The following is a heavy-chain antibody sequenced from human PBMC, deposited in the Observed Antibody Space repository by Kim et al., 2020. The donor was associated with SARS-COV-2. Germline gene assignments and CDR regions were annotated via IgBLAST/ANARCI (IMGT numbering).Heavy chain of an antibody. CDR1: GASINSDGYF. D-gene: IGHD3-10*01. CDR3: ARVDFGSGRSNYYF. V-gene: IGHV4-31*03. J-gene: IGHJ4*01. CDR2: TSHSGTP. Sequence: SETLSLTCTVSGASINSDGYFWSWIRQHPGKGLEWIGFTSHSGTPYHNPSLKSRATVSIDTSKNQLSLKLTLVTAADTAEYCCARVDFGSGRSNYYF.